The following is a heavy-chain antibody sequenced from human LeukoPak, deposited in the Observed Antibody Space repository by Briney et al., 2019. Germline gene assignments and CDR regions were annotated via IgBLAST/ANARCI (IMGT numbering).Heavy chain of an antibody. D-gene: IGHD2-15*01. Sequence: GGSLRLSCAASGFSFSSYDMHWVRQATGKGLEWVSAIGTAGDTYYPGSVKGRFTISRENAKNSLYLQMNSLRAGDTAVYYCVRYCSGGSCYYGIDVWGQGTTVTVSS. V-gene: IGHV3-13*01. CDR1: GFSFSSYD. CDR3: VRYCSGGSCYYGIDV. J-gene: IGHJ6*02. CDR2: IGTAGDT.